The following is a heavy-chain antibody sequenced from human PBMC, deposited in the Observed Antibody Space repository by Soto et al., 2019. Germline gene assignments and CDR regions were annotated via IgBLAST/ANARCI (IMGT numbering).Heavy chain of an antibody. V-gene: IGHV3-33*01. D-gene: IGHD2-21*02. CDR3: ARTEHVTATMTFDY. CDR1: GFTFSSYG. CDR2: IWYDGSNK. Sequence: QVQLVESGGGVVQPGRSLRLSCAASGFTFSSYGMHWVRQAPGKGLEWVAVIWYDGSNKYYADSVKGRFTISRDNSKNTRYLQINSLRAEDTAVYYCARTEHVTATMTFDYWGQGTLVTVSS. J-gene: IGHJ4*02.